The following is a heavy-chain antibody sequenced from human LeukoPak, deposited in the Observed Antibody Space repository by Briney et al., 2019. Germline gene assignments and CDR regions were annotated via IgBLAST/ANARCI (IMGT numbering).Heavy chain of an antibody. Sequence: PSETLSLTCAVYGGSFSGYYWSWIRQPPGKGLEWIGIIYHSGSTYYNPSLKSRVTISVDTSKNQFSLKLSSVTAADTAVYYCARDLSMADLGWFDPWGQGTLVTVSS. CDR2: IYHSGST. CDR1: GGSFSGYY. CDR3: ARDLSMADLGWFDP. J-gene: IGHJ5*02. D-gene: IGHD2-8*01. V-gene: IGHV4-34*01.